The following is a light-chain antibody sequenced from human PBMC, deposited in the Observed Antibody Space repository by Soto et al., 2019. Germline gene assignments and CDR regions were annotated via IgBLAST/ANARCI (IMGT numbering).Light chain of an antibody. CDR2: KTS. J-gene: IGKJ1*01. CDR1: QSISIW. V-gene: IGKV1-5*03. Sequence: DIHMTQSPSTLSASVGDRVTITCRASQSISIWLAWFQQKPGKAPNLLIYKTSSLETGVPSRFSGSGSGTEFTLTISSLQPDDFATYYCQHLNDYSLTVGQGTMVVVK. CDR3: QHLNDYSLT.